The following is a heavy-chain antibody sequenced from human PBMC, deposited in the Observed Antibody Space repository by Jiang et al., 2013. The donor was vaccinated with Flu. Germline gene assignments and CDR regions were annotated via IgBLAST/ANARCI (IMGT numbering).Heavy chain of an antibody. D-gene: IGHD6-13*01. CDR2: INHSGST. J-gene: IGHJ4*02. CDR1: GGSFSGYY. V-gene: IGHV4-34*01. Sequence: LLKPSETLSLTCAVYGGSFSGYYWSWIRQPPGKGLEWIGEINHSGSTNYNPSLKSRVTISVDTSKNQFSLKLSSVTAADTAVYYCASHYSSSPGYWGQGTLVTVSS. CDR3: ASHYSSSPGY.